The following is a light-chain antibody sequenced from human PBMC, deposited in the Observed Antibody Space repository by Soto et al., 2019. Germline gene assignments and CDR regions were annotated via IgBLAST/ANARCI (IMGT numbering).Light chain of an antibody. CDR1: QIVGTR. CDR3: QHYQSGHPLT. V-gene: IGKV3-20*01. J-gene: IGKJ5*01. CDR2: GAS. Sequence: EIMLTQSPDTLSLSPGERATLSCRAAQIVGTRLAWYQHKTGQAPRLLISGASSRATGIPDRFTGSGSETSFTLTISRLEPEDFALYYCQHYQSGHPLTFGPGTQLEI.